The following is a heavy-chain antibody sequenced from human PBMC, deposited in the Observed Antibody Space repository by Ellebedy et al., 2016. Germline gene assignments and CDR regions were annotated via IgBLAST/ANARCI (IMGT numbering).Heavy chain of an antibody. V-gene: IGHV3-48*02. CDR1: GFTFSSYG. D-gene: IGHD6-19*01. J-gene: IGHJ4*02. Sequence: GGSLRLSCAASGFTFSSYGMNWVRQAPGKGLEWVSYISSSSSTIYYADSVKGRFTISRDNAKNSLYLQMNSLRDEDTAVYYCARDLQQWLVGGFDYWGQGTLVTVSS. CDR2: ISSSSSTI. CDR3: ARDLQQWLVGGFDY.